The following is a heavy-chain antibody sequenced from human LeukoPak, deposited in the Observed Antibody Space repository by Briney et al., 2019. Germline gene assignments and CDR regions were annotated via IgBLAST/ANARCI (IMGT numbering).Heavy chain of an antibody. CDR2: INPNSGDT. J-gene: IGHJ4*02. Sequence: ASVKVSCKPSGYTFTGYYMHWVRQAPGQGLEWMGRINPNSGDTNYAQKFQGRVTMTRDTSISTAYMELSRLRSDDTAVFYCARSPTVNFFDFWGQGTLVTVSS. V-gene: IGHV1-2*06. CDR1: GYTFTGYY. D-gene: IGHD4-17*01. CDR3: ARSPTVNFFDF.